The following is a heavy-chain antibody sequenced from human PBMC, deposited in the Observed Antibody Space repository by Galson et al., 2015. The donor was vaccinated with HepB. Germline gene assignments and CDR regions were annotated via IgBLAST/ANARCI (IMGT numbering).Heavy chain of an antibody. V-gene: IGHV3-74*01. CDR2: INSDGSST. J-gene: IGHJ4*02. CDR1: GFTFSSYW. Sequence: SLRLSCAASGFTFSSYWMHWVHQAPGKGLVLVSRINSDGSSTNYADSVKDRFTISRDNAKNTLYLQMNSLRAEDTAVYYCARDLEATFDYWGQGTLVTVSS. CDR3: ARDLEATFDY.